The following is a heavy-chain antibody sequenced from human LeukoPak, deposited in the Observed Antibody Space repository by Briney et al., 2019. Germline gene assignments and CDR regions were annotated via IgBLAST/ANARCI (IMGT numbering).Heavy chain of an antibody. Sequence: SETLSLTCAVYGGSFSGYYWSWVRQPPGKGLGWSGEINHSGSTNYNPSLKSQVTISVDTSKNQFSLKLSSVTAADTAVYYCARGRLYYYGSGSLDYWGQGTLVTVSS. V-gene: IGHV4-34*01. CDR1: GGSFSGYY. J-gene: IGHJ4*02. CDR2: INHSGST. D-gene: IGHD3-10*01. CDR3: ARGRLYYYGSGSLDY.